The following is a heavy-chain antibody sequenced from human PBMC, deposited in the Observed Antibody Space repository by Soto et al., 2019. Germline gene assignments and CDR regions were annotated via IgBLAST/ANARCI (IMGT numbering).Heavy chain of an antibody. V-gene: IGHV1-46*01. CDR2: IYPSGGST. Sequence: ASVKVSCKASGYTFTNYYMHWVRQAPGQGLEWMGIIYPSGGSTRNAQKFQGRVTMTRDTSTSTVYMELSSLRSEDTAVYYCARVGQQLAETFDQWGQGSLVTVSS. D-gene: IGHD6-13*01. J-gene: IGHJ4*02. CDR3: ARVGQQLAETFDQ. CDR1: GYTFTNYY.